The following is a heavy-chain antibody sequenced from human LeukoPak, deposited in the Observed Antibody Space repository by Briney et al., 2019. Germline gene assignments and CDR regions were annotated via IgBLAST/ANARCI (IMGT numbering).Heavy chain of an antibody. J-gene: IGHJ4*02. CDR1: GGTFSSYA. CDR3: ARVPYSGYDSPFDY. Sequence: SVKVSCKASGGTFSSYAISWVRQAPGQGLEWMGGIIPIFGTANYAQKFQGRVTITADESTSTAYMELSSLRSEDTAVYYCARVPYSGYDSPFDYWGQGTLVTVSS. V-gene: IGHV1-69*13. CDR2: IIPIFGTA. D-gene: IGHD5-12*01.